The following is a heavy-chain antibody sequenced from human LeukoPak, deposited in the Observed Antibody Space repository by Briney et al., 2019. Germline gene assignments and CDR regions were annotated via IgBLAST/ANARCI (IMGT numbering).Heavy chain of an antibody. CDR3: ARGAQVVPAARGYYYYMDV. D-gene: IGHD2-2*01. J-gene: IGHJ6*03. CDR2: ISPNSGGT. V-gene: IGHV1-2*02. CDR1: GYTFTGYY. Sequence: ASVKVSCKASGYTFTGYYMHWVRQAPGQGLEWMGWISPNSGGTNYAQKFQGRVTMTRDTSISTAYMELIRLRSDDTAVYYCARGAQVVPAARGYYYYMDVWGKGTTVTVSS.